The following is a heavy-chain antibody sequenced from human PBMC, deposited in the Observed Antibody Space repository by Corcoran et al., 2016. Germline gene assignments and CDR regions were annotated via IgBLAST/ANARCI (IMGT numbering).Heavy chain of an antibody. V-gene: IGHV4-34*01. Sequence: QVQLQQWGAGLLKPSETLSLTCAVYGGSFSGYYWSWIRQPPGKGLEWIGEINHSGSTNYNPSLKSRVTISVDTSKNQFSLTLSSVTAADTAVYYCARVGGSYHYYFDYWAREPWSPSPQ. CDR3: ARVGGSYHYYFDY. J-gene: IGHJ4*02. CDR1: GGSFSGYY. D-gene: IGHD1-26*01. CDR2: INHSGST.